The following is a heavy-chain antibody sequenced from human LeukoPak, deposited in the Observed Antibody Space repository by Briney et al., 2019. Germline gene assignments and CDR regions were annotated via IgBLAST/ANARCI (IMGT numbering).Heavy chain of an antibody. CDR2: ISGSGGST. CDR3: AKGPRVIGYNWFDP. CDR1: GFTFSSYA. Sequence: GGALRLSCAASGFTFSSYAMSWVRQAPGKGLEGVSAISGSGGSTYYADSVKGRFTISRDNSKNTLYLQMNSLRAEDTAVYYCAKGPRVIGYNWFDPWGQGTLVTVSS. V-gene: IGHV3-23*01. J-gene: IGHJ5*02. D-gene: IGHD3-22*01.